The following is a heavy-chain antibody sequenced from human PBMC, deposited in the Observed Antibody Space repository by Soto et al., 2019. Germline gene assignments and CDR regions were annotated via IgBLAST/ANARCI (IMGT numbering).Heavy chain of an antibody. CDR1: GGTFSSYA. V-gene: IGHV1-69*13. Sequence: GASVKVSCKASGGTFSSYAISWVRQAPGQGLEWMGGIIPIFGTANYAQKFQGRVTITADESTSTAYMELSSLRSEDTAVYYCASLAAGFSYYYGMDVWGQGTTVTVSS. J-gene: IGHJ6*02. CDR2: IIPIFGTA. CDR3: ASLAAGFSYYYGMDV. D-gene: IGHD3-3*01.